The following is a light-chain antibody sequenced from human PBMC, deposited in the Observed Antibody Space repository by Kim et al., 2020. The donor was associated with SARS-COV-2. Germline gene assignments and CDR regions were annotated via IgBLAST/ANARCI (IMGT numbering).Light chain of an antibody. V-gene: IGLV3-19*01. Sequence: ALGQTVRITCQGDSLRSYYASWYQQKPGQAPVLVIYGKNNRPSGILDRFSGSSSGNTASLTITGAQAEDEADYYCNSRDSSGNHLVFGTGTKVTVL. CDR2: GKN. CDR1: SLRSYY. J-gene: IGLJ1*01. CDR3: NSRDSSGNHLV.